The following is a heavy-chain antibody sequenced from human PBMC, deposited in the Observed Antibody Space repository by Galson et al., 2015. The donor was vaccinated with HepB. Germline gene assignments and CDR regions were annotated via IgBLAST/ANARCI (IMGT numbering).Heavy chain of an antibody. V-gene: IGHV1-2*06. D-gene: IGHD4-17*01. CDR3: ARIGTTPSAYYYYYYMDV. CDR1: GYTFTGYY. J-gene: IGHJ6*03. CDR2: INPNSGGT. Sequence: SVKVSCKVSGYTFTGYYMHWVRQAPGQGLEWMGRINPNSGGTNYAQKFQGRVTMTRDTSISTAYMELSRLRSDDTAVYYCARIGTTPSAYYYYYYMDVWGKGTTVTVSS.